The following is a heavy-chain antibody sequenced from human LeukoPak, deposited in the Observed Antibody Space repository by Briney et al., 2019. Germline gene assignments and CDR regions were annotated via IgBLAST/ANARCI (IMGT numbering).Heavy chain of an antibody. CDR1: GFTFDDYA. J-gene: IGHJ3*02. CDR2: ISWNSGKI. CDR3: AKETHSTMVPVYAFDI. Sequence: PGGSLRLSCAASGFTFDDYAIHWVRQAPGKGLEWVSGISWNSGKIVYADSVKGRFTISRDNAKNSVYLQMDSLRAEDTALYYCAKETHSTMVPVYAFDIWGQGTMVTVSS. V-gene: IGHV3-9*01. D-gene: IGHD2-8*01.